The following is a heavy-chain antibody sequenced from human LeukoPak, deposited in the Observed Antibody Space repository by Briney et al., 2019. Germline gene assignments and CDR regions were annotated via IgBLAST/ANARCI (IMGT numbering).Heavy chain of an antibody. Sequence: GGSLRLSCAASGLSLSDYPMHWVRQAPGKGLEWVTLITYDGAFDGGKAYYADSVKGRFTISKDKSKNTLYLQMNSLRAEDTAVYYCAKDLGYYSSYYYGMDVWGQGTTVTVSS. CDR1: GLSLSDYP. J-gene: IGHJ6*02. CDR3: AKDLGYYSSYYYGMDV. CDR2: ITYDGAFDGGKA. V-gene: IGHV3-30-3*01. D-gene: IGHD4-11*01.